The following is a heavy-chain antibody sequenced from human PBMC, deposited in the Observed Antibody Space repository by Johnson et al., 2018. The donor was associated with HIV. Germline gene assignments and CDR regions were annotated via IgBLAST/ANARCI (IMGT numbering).Heavy chain of an antibody. V-gene: IGHV3-30*04. D-gene: IGHD1-7*01. J-gene: IGHJ3*02. Sequence: QMQLVESGGGVVQPGRSLRLSCAASGFTFSSYAMHWVSQAPGKGLEWVAVISYDGSNKYYADSVKGRFTISRDNSKNTLYLQMNSLRAEDTAVYYCARERITGTTRAFDIWGQGTMVTVSS. CDR3: ARERITGTTRAFDI. CDR2: ISYDGSNK. CDR1: GFTFSSYA.